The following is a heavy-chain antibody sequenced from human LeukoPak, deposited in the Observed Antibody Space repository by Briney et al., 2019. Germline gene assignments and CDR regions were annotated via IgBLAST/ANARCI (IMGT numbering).Heavy chain of an antibody. CDR1: GGSISSYY. J-gene: IGHJ4*02. CDR2: IWDNGNT. V-gene: IGHV4-59*01. D-gene: IGHD4-17*01. Sequence: PSETLSLTCTVSGGSISSYYWSWIRQPPGKGLEWLGYIWDNGNTNYNPSLKSRVTMSVDMPKNQFSLKVTSVTAADTAVYYCARDGPYGDPPFGYWGQGTLVTVSS. CDR3: ARDGPYGDPPFGY.